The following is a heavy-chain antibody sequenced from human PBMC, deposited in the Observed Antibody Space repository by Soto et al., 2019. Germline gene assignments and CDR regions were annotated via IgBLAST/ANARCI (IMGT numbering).Heavy chain of an antibody. CDR3: ARATLIVGANLHHY. CDR2: INAGNGNT. D-gene: IGHD1-26*01. J-gene: IGHJ4*02. V-gene: IGHV1-3*01. Sequence: ASVKVSCKASGYTFTSYAMHWVRQAPGQRLEWMGWINAGNGNTKYSQKFQGRVTITRDTSASTAYMELSSLRSEDTAVYYCARATLIVGANLHHYWGQGTLGTVS. CDR1: GYTFTSYA.